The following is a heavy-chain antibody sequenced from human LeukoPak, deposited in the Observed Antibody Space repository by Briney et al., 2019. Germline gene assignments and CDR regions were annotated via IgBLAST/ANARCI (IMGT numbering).Heavy chain of an antibody. Sequence: GGSLRLSCAASGFTFSSHAMGWVRQAPGEGLEWVSTVGASGAGTFYADSVKGRFTISRDNSKNTVYLQMNSLRADDTAIYYCAKWFYREGTCPRHYDWWGQGTLVTVSS. CDR1: GFTFSSHA. CDR3: AKWFYREGTCPRHYDW. D-gene: IGHD3-22*01. J-gene: IGHJ4*02. V-gene: IGHV3-23*01. CDR2: VGASGAGT.